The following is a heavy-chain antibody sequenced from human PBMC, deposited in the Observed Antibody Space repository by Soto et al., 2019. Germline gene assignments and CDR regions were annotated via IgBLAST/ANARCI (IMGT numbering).Heavy chain of an antibody. Sequence: QVQVKESGPGLVKPSETLSLTCTVSGGSITDYSWSWIRQSAGKGLEWLGRISINGNSHYHPSLRSRVNVSIETSKTPFSLNLRSVTAADTAVYYCARESGDNWTYEVDWGQGTLVTVSS. CDR2: ISINGNS. V-gene: IGHV4-4*07. D-gene: IGHD1-7*01. CDR1: GGSITDYS. CDR3: ARESGDNWTYEVD. J-gene: IGHJ4*02.